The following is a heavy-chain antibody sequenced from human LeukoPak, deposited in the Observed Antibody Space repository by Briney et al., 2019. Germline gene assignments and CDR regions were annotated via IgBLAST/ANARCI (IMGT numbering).Heavy chain of an antibody. D-gene: IGHD3-10*01. CDR1: GFAFQNHF. Sequence: GGSLRLSCAASGFAFQNHFIHWVRQVPGRGLEWVEVISHHVNVKFYADSVKGRLTISRDNSAKTVYLQMNSLRPDDAAVYYCVREGYYESGSSPTFYFDFWGQGTVVTVSS. CDR2: ISHHVNVK. CDR3: VREGYYESGSSPTFYFDF. V-gene: IGHV3-30-3*01. J-gene: IGHJ4*02.